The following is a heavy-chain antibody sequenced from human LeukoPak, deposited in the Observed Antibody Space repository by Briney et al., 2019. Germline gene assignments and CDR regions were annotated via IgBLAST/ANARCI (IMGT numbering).Heavy chain of an antibody. Sequence: SQTLSLTCTVSSGSISSGTYYWSWIRQHPGKGLEWIGYIHSSGSTYYNPSLKSRVTISEDTSKNTFSLKLSSVTAADTAVYYCARAFPGDYAWLDYWGQGTLVTVSS. V-gene: IGHV4-31*03. CDR3: ARAFPGDYAWLDY. CDR1: SGSISSGTYY. J-gene: IGHJ4*02. CDR2: IHSSGST. D-gene: IGHD4-17*01.